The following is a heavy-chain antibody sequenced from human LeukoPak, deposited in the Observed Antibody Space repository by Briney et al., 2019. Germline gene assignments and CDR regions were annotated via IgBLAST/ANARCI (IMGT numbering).Heavy chain of an antibody. CDR3: TTDTILRG. CDR2: IRSKANNYAT. V-gene: IGHV3-73*01. J-gene: IGHJ4*02. Sequence: GGSLKLSCASSGFTFSGSAMHWVRQASGKGREGVGLIRSKANNYATTYAASVNGRFTISRDDSKNTAYLQMNSLKTEDTAVYYCTTDTILRGWGQGTLVTVSS. CDR1: GFTFSGSA. D-gene: IGHD3-10*01.